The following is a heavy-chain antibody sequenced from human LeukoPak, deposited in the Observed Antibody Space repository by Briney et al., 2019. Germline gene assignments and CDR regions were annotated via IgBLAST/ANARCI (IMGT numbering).Heavy chain of an antibody. J-gene: IGHJ4*02. V-gene: IGHV4-39*01. D-gene: IGHD3-22*01. CDR3: ATYDSSGYYLGY. Sequence: SETLSLTCSVSGGSLSSSSYYWGWIRQPPGRGLEWIGNIYETGSTNYNPSLKSRVTISVDTSKNQFSLKLSSVTAADTAVYYCATYDSSGYYLGYWGQGTLVTVSS. CDR2: IYETGST. CDR1: GGSLSSSSYY.